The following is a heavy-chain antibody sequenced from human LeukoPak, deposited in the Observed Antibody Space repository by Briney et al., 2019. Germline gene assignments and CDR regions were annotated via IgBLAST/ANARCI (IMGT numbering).Heavy chain of an antibody. CDR3: ATDDSSGFYLGAVNY. J-gene: IGHJ4*02. D-gene: IGHD3-22*01. V-gene: IGHV1-2*02. CDR1: GDTFTGYY. Sequence: ASVKVSCKASGDTFTGYYMHWVRQAPGQGLEWMGWINPNSGAIHYAQKFQGRVTMTRDTSIRTAYMELSRLTSDDTAVYYCATDDSSGFYLGAVNYWGQGTRVTVSS. CDR2: INPNSGAI.